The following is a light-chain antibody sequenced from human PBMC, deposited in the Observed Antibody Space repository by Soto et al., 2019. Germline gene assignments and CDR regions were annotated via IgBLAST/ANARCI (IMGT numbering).Light chain of an antibody. CDR3: QQYNSYPT. CDR1: QSISSW. J-gene: IGKJ1*01. Sequence: DIQMTQSPSTLSASVGDRVTITCRASQSISSWLAWYQQKPVKAPKLQLYKASSLESGVPSRFSGSGSGTEFTLTISSLQPDDFATYYGQQYNSYPTFGQGTKVEIK. V-gene: IGKV1-5*03. CDR2: KAS.